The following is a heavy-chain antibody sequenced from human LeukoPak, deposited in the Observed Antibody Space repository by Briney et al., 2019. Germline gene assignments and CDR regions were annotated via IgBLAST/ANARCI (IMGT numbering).Heavy chain of an antibody. J-gene: IGHJ4*02. CDR2: INSDGSST. V-gene: IGHV3-74*01. CDR1: GFTFSNYW. D-gene: IGHD2-2*01. CDR3: TREGRYCSSTSCYVCLDF. Sequence: SGGSLRLSCAASGFTFSNYWIHWVRQAPGKGLVWVSRINSDGSSTSYADSVKGRFTISRDNAKNTLYLQMNSLKTEDTAVYYCTREGRYCSSTSCYVCLDFWGQGTLVTVSS.